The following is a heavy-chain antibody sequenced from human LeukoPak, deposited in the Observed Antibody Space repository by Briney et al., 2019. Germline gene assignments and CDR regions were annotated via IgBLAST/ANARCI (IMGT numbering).Heavy chain of an antibody. CDR3: ARDHRVVITSYYFDY. Sequence: PGGSLRLSCAASGFTFSSYAMHWVRQAPGKGLEWVAVISYDGSNKYYADSVKGRFTISRDNSKNTLYLQMNSLRAEDTAVYYCARDHRVVITSYYFDYWGQGTLVTVSS. CDR1: GFTFSSYA. D-gene: IGHD3-22*01. CDR2: ISYDGSNK. J-gene: IGHJ4*02. V-gene: IGHV3-30-3*01.